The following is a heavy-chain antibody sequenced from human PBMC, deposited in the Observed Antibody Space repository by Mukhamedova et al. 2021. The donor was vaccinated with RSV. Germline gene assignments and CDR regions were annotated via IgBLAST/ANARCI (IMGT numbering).Heavy chain of an antibody. CDR3: TIVISRAAGSIAVAPPEDY. Sequence: MGRIIPILGIANYAQKFQGRVTITADKSTSTAYMELSSLRSEDTAVYYCTIVISRAAGSIAVAPPEDYWGQGTLVTVSS. CDR2: IIPILGIA. J-gene: IGHJ4*02. V-gene: IGHV1-69*04. D-gene: IGHD6-19*01.